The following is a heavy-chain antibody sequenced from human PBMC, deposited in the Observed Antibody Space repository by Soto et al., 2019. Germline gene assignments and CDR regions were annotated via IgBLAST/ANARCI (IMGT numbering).Heavy chain of an antibody. J-gene: IGHJ4*02. CDR3: ARTDYGGKRDY. Sequence: EVQLVESGGGLVKPGGSLRLSCAASGFTFSSYSMNWVRQAPGKGLEWVSSISSSSSYIYYADSVKGRFTISRDNAKNSLYLQTNSLRAEDTAVYYCARTDYGGKRDYWGQGTLVTVSS. CDR1: GFTFSSYS. CDR2: ISSSSSYI. D-gene: IGHD4-17*01. V-gene: IGHV3-21*01.